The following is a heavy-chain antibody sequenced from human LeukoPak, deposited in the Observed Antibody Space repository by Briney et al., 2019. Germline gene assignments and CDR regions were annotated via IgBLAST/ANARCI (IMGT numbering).Heavy chain of an antibody. CDR3: ARAPITSPFYFDS. D-gene: IGHD2-2*01. CDR2: ISSSGSTI. J-gene: IGHJ4*02. Sequence: GGSLRLSCAASGFTFSDYYMSWIRQAPGKGLEWVSYISSSGSTIYYADSVKGRFTISRDNAKNSLYPQMDSLRAEDTALYYCARAPITSPFYFDSWGQGTLVTVSS. CDR1: GFTFSDYY. V-gene: IGHV3-11*01.